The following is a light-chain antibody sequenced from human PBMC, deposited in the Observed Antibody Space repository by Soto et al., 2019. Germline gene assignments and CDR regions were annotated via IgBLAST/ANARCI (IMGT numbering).Light chain of an antibody. Sequence: EIVLTQSPGTLSLSPGERATLSCRASQSVSSSYLAWYQQKTGQAPRLLIYGASNRATGIPDRFSGSGSGTDFTLTISRLEPEDFAAYYCQQYGSSPLFTFGPGTKVDIK. V-gene: IGKV3-20*01. CDR3: QQYGSSPLFT. CDR2: GAS. J-gene: IGKJ3*01. CDR1: QSVSSSY.